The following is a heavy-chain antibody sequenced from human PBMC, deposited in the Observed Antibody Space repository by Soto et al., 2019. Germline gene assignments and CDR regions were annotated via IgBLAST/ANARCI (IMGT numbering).Heavy chain of an antibody. Sequence: GGSLRLSCAASGFTFSSYWMSWVRQAPGKGLEWVANVKQDGSATYYVDSVRGRFTISRDNAKNSLYLQMNSLRAEDTAVYYCATSAAAPGNYWGQGTLVTV. J-gene: IGHJ4*02. CDR3: ATSAAAPGNY. V-gene: IGHV3-7*01. D-gene: IGHD6-13*01. CDR2: VKQDGSAT. CDR1: GFTFSSYW.